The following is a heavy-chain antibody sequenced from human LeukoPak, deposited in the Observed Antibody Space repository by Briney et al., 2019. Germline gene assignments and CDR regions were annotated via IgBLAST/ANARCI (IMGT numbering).Heavy chain of an antibody. V-gene: IGHV3-64*01. Sequence: GGSLRLSCATSGFSFSRHAMHWVRQAPGKGLEYVSGTNDNGRTLHYGNSVKGRFSISRDSSKNTVYLQMGSLRAEDMAVYYCARDLSGTYSFDYWGQGTLVTVSS. D-gene: IGHD1-26*01. J-gene: IGHJ4*02. CDR3: ARDLSGTYSFDY. CDR2: TNDNGRTL. CDR1: GFSFSRHA.